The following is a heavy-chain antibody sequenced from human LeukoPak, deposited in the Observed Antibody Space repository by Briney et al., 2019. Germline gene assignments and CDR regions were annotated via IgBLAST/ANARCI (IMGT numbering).Heavy chain of an antibody. D-gene: IGHD6-19*01. CDR2: IWYDGSNK. CDR3: ARDPGSSGWYVTYYFDY. CDR1: GFTFSSYG. Sequence: GGSLGLSCAASGFTFSSYGMHWVRQAPGKGLEWVAVIWYDGSNKYYADSVKGRFTISRDNSKNTLYLQMNSLRAEDTAVYYCARDPGSSGWYVTYYFDYWGQGTLVTVSP. V-gene: IGHV3-33*01. J-gene: IGHJ4*02.